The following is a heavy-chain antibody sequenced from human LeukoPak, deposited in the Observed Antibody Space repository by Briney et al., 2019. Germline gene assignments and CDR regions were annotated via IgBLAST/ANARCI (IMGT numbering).Heavy chain of an antibody. D-gene: IGHD3-22*01. CDR1: GGSIDSTNW. CDR3: VTYYFDSSGPKKNY. Sequence: PSETLSLTCDVSGGSIDSTNWWNWVRQPPGKGLEWIGEIHHDGRINYNPSLKSRVTISVDTSKKQFSLKLSSVTAADTAVYYCVTYYFDSSGPKKNYWGQGTLVTVSS. V-gene: IGHV4/OR15-8*01. CDR2: IHHDGRI. J-gene: IGHJ4*02.